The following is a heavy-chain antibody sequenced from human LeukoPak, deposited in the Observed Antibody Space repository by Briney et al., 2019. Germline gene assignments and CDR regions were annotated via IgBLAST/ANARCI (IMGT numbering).Heavy chain of an antibody. CDR3: TRTTTTADWYFDL. V-gene: IGHV3-74*01. D-gene: IGHD1-1*01. CDR2: INSDGSST. J-gene: IGHJ2*01. CDR1: GFTFSNYW. Sequence: PGGSLRLSCAVSGFTFSNYWMYWVRQAPGKRLVWVARINSDGSSTTYADSVEGRFTISRDNTKGMLHLQMHSLRVDDSAVYFRTRTTTTADWYFDLWGRGTLVTVSS.